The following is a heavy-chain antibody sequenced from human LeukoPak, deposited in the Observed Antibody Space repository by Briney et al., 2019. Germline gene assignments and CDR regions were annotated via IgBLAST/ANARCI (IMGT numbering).Heavy chain of an antibody. V-gene: IGHV1-2*02. CDR1: GYTFTGYY. D-gene: IGHD3-22*01. Sequence: ASVKVSCKASGYTFTGYYMHWVRQAPRQGLEWMGWINPNSGGTNYAQKFQGRVTMTRDTSISTAYMELNRLRSDDTAVYYCARGIVVVINRAFDIWGQGTMVTVSS. CDR2: INPNSGGT. CDR3: ARGIVVVINRAFDI. J-gene: IGHJ3*02.